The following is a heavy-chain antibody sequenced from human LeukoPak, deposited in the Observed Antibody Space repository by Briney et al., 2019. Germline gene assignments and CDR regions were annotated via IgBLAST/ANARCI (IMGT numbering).Heavy chain of an antibody. Sequence: GGSLRLSCAASGFTFSNYSMNWVRQAPGKGLEWVSSITSTSIYVYYADSVKGRFTISRDNAKNTLYLQMNSLRAEDTAEYYCAAGYDFWSDYTSYFDYWGQGTLVTVSS. CDR2: ITSTSIYV. CDR1: GFTFSNYS. J-gene: IGHJ4*02. CDR3: AAGYDFWSDYTSYFDY. D-gene: IGHD3-3*01. V-gene: IGHV3-21*04.